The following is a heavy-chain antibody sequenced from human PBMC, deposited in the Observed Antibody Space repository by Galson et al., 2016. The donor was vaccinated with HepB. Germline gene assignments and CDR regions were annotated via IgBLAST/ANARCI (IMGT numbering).Heavy chain of an antibody. D-gene: IGHD1-1*01. CDR2: IDPSDSYT. CDR1: GYRFTTYW. CDR3: ARHGRNVGFDL. Sequence: QSGAEVKKPGESLRISCKGSGYRFTTYWITWVRQTPGKGLEWMGRIDPSDSYTNYSPSFEGHVTISADKSISAAYLQCGSLKASDTAIYYCARHGRNVGFDLWGRWTMVTVSS. J-gene: IGHJ3*01. V-gene: IGHV5-10-1*01.